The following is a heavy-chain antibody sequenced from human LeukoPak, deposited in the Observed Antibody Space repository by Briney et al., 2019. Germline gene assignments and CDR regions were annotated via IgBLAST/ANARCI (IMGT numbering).Heavy chain of an antibody. CDR2: MNQDGSEM. V-gene: IGHV3-7*01. CDR3: VGGPGLVFDL. Sequence: PGGSLRLSCGGSGFIFSRYWVNWVRQAPGKGLEWVANMNQDGSEMYYLDSVKGRFTISRDNAKNSVYLQMKGVKAEDTAVYHCVGGPGLVFDLRGPGALVPVSS. CDR1: GFIFSRYW. J-gene: IGHJ2*01.